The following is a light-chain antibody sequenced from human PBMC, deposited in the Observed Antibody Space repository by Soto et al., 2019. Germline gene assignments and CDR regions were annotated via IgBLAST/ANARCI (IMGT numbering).Light chain of an antibody. CDR1: SSDVGGHDY. J-gene: IGLJ1*01. CDR3: SSYSSTTLV. V-gene: IGLV2-14*01. Sequence: QSALTQPASVSGSPGQSITISCTGTSSDVGGHDYVSWYQQHSGKAPKLIIYEVRNRPSGVSNRFSGSKSGNTASLTISGLQAEDEADYYCSSYSSTTLVFGTGTKLTVL. CDR2: EVR.